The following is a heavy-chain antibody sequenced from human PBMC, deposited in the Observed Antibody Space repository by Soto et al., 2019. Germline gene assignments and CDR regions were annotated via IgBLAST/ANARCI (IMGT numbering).Heavy chain of an antibody. CDR1: GFSLSNAGLG. V-gene: IGHV2-26*04. J-gene: IGHJ5*02. CDR2: IFSNDEK. CDR3: ASTYSSSWYWFDP. Sequence: QVTVKESGPVLVKPTETLTLTCTVSGFSLSNAGLGVSWIRXXPGKALEWLAHIFSNDEKSYSTSLKSRLTISKDXSKSQVVLXMXXXDPVDTATYYCASTYSSSWYWFDPWGQGTLVTVSS. D-gene: IGHD6-13*01.